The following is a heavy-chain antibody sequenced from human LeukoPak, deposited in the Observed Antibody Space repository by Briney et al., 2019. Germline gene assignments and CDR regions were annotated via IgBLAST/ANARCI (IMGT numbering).Heavy chain of an antibody. Sequence: GGSLRLSCAASGFTVSSNYMSWVRQAPGKGLEWVSVIYSGGRTYYADSVKGRFTISRDNSKNTLYLQMNSLRAEDTAVYYCAELGITMIGGVWGKGTTVTISS. CDR2: IYSGGRT. J-gene: IGHJ6*04. V-gene: IGHV3-66*01. D-gene: IGHD3-10*02. CDR3: AELGITMIGGV. CDR1: GFTVSSNY.